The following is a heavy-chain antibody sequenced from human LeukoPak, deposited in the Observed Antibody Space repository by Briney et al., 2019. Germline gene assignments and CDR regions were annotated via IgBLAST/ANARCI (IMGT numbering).Heavy chain of an antibody. D-gene: IGHD2-15*01. J-gene: IGHJ4*02. V-gene: IGHV4-39*07. Sequence: SETLSLTCTVSGGSISTSSYYWGWIRQPPGKGLEWIGSMYYSGITHNNPTLKSRVTISVDTSKNQFSLKLSSVTAADTAVYYCARHAPGIVVLYYFDYWGQGTLVTVSS. CDR1: GGSISTSSYY. CDR3: ARHAPGIVVLYYFDY. CDR2: MYYSGIT.